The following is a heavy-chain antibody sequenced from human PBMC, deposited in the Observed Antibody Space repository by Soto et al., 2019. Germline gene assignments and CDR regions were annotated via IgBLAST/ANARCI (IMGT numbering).Heavy chain of an antibody. CDR1: GYTFTSYA. CDR2: INAGNGNT. CDR3: ARDNHRFLEWLLSP. J-gene: IGHJ5*02. D-gene: IGHD3-3*01. Sequence: ASVKVSFKASGYTFTSYAMHWVRQAPGQRLEWMGWINAGNGNTKYSQKFQGRVTITRDTSASTAYMELSSLRSEDTAMYYCARDNHRFLEWLLSPWGQGTLVTVSS. V-gene: IGHV1-3*01.